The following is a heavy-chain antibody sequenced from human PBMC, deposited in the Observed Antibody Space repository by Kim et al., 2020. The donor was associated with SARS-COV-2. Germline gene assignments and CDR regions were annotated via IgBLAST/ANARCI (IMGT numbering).Heavy chain of an antibody. Sequence: SETLSLTCAVYGGSFSGYYWSWIRQPPGKGLEWIGEINHSGSTNYNPSLKSRVTISVDTSKNQFSLKLSSVTAADTAVYYCARRPRITIFGVAHNWFDPWGQGTLVTVSS. CDR3: ARRPRITIFGVAHNWFDP. CDR1: GGSFSGYY. V-gene: IGHV4-34*01. J-gene: IGHJ5*02. CDR2: INHSGST. D-gene: IGHD3-3*01.